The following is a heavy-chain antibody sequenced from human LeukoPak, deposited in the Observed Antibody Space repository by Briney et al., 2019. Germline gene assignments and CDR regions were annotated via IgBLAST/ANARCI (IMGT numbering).Heavy chain of an antibody. V-gene: IGHV3-30*02. Sequence: GGSLRLSCAASDFTFSIYGMHWVRQAPGKGLEWVAFIRYDSTDKYYADSVKGRFTISRDNSKNTLYLQMNSLRAEDTAVYYCARDSGHPLDYDYVWGSYRRFDPWGQGTLVTVSS. D-gene: IGHD3-16*02. CDR2: IRYDSTDK. J-gene: IGHJ5*02. CDR3: ARDSGHPLDYDYVWGSYRRFDP. CDR1: DFTFSIYG.